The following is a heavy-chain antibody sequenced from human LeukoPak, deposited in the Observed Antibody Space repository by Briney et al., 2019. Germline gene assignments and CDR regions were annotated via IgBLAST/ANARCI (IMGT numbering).Heavy chain of an antibody. Sequence: QPGASLRLSCATSGFTFNRFGVHWVRQAPGKGLEWVAVIWYDGSNKDYADSVKGRFTISRDNSKNTLYLQMSGLRAEDTAVYYCATSAHIEVGTAPPPDYWGQGTLVTVTS. D-gene: IGHD2-21*02. CDR3: ATSAHIEVGTAPPPDY. CDR2: IWYDGSNK. CDR1: GFTFNRFG. J-gene: IGHJ4*02. V-gene: IGHV3-33*01.